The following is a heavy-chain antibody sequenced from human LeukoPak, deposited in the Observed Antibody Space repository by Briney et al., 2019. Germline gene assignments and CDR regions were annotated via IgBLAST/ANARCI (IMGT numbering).Heavy chain of an antibody. CDR1: GGSISSSSYY. Sequence: SETLSLTCTVSGGSISSSSYYWGWIRQPPGKGLEWIGSIYYSGSTYYNPSLKSRVTISVDTSKNQFSLKLSSVTAADTAVYYCARQKRYDTAMGTLYFDYWGQGTLVTVPS. J-gene: IGHJ4*02. CDR2: IYYSGST. V-gene: IGHV4-39*01. D-gene: IGHD5-18*01. CDR3: ARQKRYDTAMGTLYFDY.